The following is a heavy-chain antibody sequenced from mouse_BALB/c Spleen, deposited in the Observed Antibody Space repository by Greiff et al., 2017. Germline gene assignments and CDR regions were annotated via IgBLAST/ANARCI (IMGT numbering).Heavy chain of an antibody. CDR1: GFTFSSYA. J-gene: IGHJ4*01. D-gene: IGHD1-1*01. CDR3: AREKITTKAMDY. V-gene: IGHV5-9-4*01. Sequence: EVQVVESGGGLVKPGGSLKLSCAASGFTFSSYAMSWVRQSPEKRLEWVAEISSGGSYTYYPDTVTGRFTISRDNAKNTLYLEMSSLRSEDTAMYYCAREKITTKAMDYWGQGTSVTVSA. CDR2: ISSGGSYT.